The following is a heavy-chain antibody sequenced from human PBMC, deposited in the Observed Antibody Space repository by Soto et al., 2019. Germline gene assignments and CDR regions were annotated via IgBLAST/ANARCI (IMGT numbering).Heavy chain of an antibody. D-gene: IGHD2-2*01. CDR1: GGSISSGGYY. Sequence: SETLSLTCTVSGGSISSGGYYWSWIRQQPGKGLEWIGYIYYSGSTYYNPSLKSRVTISVDTSKNQFSLKLSSVTAADTAVYSCARWDIGYCSSTSCYGNWFDPWGQGTLVTVSS. CDR2: IYYSGST. V-gene: IGHV4-31*03. J-gene: IGHJ5*02. CDR3: ARWDIGYCSSTSCYGNWFDP.